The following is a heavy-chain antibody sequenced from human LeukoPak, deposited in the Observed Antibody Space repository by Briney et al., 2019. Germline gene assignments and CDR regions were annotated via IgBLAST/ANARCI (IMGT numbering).Heavy chain of an antibody. Sequence: GSVKVSCKVSGYTITELSMHWVRQAPGKGLEWMGGFDPEDGETIDAQKFQGRVTMTEDTSTDTAYMELSSLRSEDTAVYYCATMYYDYVWGSYRYTRYAFDIWGQGTMVTVSS. CDR3: ATMYYDYVWGSYRYTRYAFDI. CDR2: FDPEDGET. CDR1: GYTITELS. J-gene: IGHJ3*02. D-gene: IGHD3-16*02. V-gene: IGHV1-24*01.